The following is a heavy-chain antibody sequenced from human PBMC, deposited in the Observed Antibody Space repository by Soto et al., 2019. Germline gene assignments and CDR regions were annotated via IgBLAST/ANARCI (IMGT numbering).Heavy chain of an antibody. V-gene: IGHV1-46*01. Sequence: QVQLVQSGAEVKKPGASVKVSCKASGYTFTSYYMHWVRQAPGQGLEWMGIINPSGGSTSYAQKFRRRVTMTRDTSTSTVYMERSSLRSEATAVYYCAREGSGWYGSWFDPWGQGTLVTVSS. CDR2: INPSGGST. CDR1: GYTFTSYY. D-gene: IGHD6-19*01. J-gene: IGHJ5*02. CDR3: AREGSGWYGSWFDP.